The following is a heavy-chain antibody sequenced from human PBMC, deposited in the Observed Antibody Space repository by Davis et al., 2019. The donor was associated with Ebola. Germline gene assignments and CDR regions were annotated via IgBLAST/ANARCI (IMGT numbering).Heavy chain of an antibody. D-gene: IGHD6-19*01. CDR2: ITSSSSYT. CDR3: ARGRGSGWSFDY. J-gene: IGHJ4*02. Sequence: PGGSLRLSCAASGLTFSSYGMTWVRQAPGKGLEWVASITSSSSYTYYGDSVKGRFTISRDNAKNSLYLQMNSLRVEDTAVYYCARGRGSGWSFDYWGQGTLVTVSS. V-gene: IGHV3-21*01. CDR1: GLTFSSYG.